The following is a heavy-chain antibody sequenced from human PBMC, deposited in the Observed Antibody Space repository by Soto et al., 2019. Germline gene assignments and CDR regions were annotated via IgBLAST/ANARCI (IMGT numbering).Heavy chain of an antibody. J-gene: IGHJ4*02. CDR1: GFTFSSYA. D-gene: IGHD3-9*01. CDR3: AKGTHDDRGKNPLTGY. Sequence: PGGSLRLSCAASGFTFSSYAMSWVRQAPGKGLEWVSAISGSGGSTYYADSVKGRFTISRENSKYTLYLQMNSLTAEDTAVYYCAKGTHDDRGKNPLTGYWGQGTLVTVSS. CDR2: ISGSGGST. V-gene: IGHV3-23*01.